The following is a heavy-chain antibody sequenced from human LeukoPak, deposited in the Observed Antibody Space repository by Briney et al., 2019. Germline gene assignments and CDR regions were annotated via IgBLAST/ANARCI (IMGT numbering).Heavy chain of an antibody. J-gene: IGHJ4*02. V-gene: IGHV3-23*01. Sequence: GGSLRLSCTPSGFTFSNFAMSWVRQAPGKGLEWVSAISGSGGNTYYADSVKGRFIISRDNSKNTLHLQMSSLRAEDTAVYYCAKAGYGDYRVDYWGQGTLVTVSS. CDR1: GFTFSNFA. CDR2: ISGSGGNT. D-gene: IGHD4-17*01. CDR3: AKAGYGDYRVDY.